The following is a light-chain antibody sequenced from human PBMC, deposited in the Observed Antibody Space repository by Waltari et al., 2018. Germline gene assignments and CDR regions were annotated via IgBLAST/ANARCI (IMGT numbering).Light chain of an antibody. V-gene: IGLV2-14*01. CDR3: SSYTSSSSLV. CDR2: EVS. J-gene: IGLJ1*01. Sequence: QSALTQPTSVSGSPGQSITISCPGASSDVGFYNYVSWYQHYPGKVPKLMIYEVSNRPSGVSHRFSGSKCGNTAYLTISGLQAEDEADYYCSSYTSSSSLVFGTGTKVTVL. CDR1: SSDVGFYNY.